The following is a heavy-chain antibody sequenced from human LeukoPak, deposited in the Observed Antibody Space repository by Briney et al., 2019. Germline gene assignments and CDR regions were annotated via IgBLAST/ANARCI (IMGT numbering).Heavy chain of an antibody. CDR1: GYSFSNYW. V-gene: IGHV5-51*01. CDR2: VYPGDSDT. Sequence: PGGSLKLSCMGSGYSFSNYWIGWVRQTPGKGLEWMGSVYPGDSDTRYSPSFQGQVTISADKSINTAYLQWSSLRASDTAMYFCGRLSNGNYGVHYWGQGALVTVSA. J-gene: IGHJ4*02. D-gene: IGHD1-7*01. CDR3: GRLSNGNYGVHY.